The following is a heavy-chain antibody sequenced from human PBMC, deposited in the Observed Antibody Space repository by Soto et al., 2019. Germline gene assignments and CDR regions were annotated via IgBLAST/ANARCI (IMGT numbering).Heavy chain of an antibody. J-gene: IGHJ3*02. CDR1: DGSFRGYY. CDR3: AGQTRLIRAEAFDI. Sequence: PSETLSPTCAVYDGSFRGYYWSWIRQPPGKGLEWIGEINHSGSTNYNPSLKSRVTISVDTSKNQFSLKLSSVTAADTAVYYCAGQTRLIRAEAFDIWGQGTMVTVSS. V-gene: IGHV4-34*01. D-gene: IGHD3-10*01. CDR2: INHSGST.